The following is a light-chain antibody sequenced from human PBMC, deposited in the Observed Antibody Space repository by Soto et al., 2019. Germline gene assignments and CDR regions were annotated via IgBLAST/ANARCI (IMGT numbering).Light chain of an antibody. CDR1: QTLSNSF. Sequence: EIVLTQSPGTLSLSPGERATLSCRSIQTLSNSFIAWYQQKPGQAPRLLIYGASSRATGFPDRCSGSGSGTDFSLTISRVEPEDFGVYYCKLYTTFGQGTKVDIK. CDR2: GAS. V-gene: IGKV3-20*01. J-gene: IGKJ1*01. CDR3: KLYTT.